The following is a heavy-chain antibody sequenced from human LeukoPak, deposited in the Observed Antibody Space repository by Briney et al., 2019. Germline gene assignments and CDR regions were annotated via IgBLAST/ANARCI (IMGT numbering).Heavy chain of an antibody. D-gene: IGHD3-3*01. CDR3: ASPGFLERSYYYGMDV. CDR1: GGSFSGYY. V-gene: IGHV4-34*01. CDR2: INHSGST. J-gene: IGHJ6*02. Sequence: PSETLSLTCAVYGGSFSGYYWSWVRQPPGKGLEWIGEINHSGSTNYNPSLKSRVTISVDTSKNQFSLKLSSVTAADTAVYYCASPGFLERSYYYGMDVWGQGTTVTVSS.